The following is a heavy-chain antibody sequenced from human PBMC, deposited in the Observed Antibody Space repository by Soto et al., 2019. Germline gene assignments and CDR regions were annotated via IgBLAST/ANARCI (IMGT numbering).Heavy chain of an antibody. CDR2: IWYDGSNK. V-gene: IGHV3-33*01. CDR3: ARGGIFMIVVAQSDY. D-gene: IGHD3-22*01. Sequence: PGGSLRLSCAASGFTFSSYGMHWVRQAPGKGLEWVAVIWYDGSNKYYADSVKGRFTISRDNSKNTLYLQMNSLRAEDTAVYYCARGGIFMIVVAQSDYWGPRTLVTLSS. CDR1: GFTFSSYG. J-gene: IGHJ4*02.